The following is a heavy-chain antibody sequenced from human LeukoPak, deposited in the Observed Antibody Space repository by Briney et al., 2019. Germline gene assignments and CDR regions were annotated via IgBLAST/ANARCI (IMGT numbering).Heavy chain of an antibody. V-gene: IGHV3-9*01. J-gene: IGHJ4*02. CDR1: GFTFDDYA. CDR3: AKDRGYSGYDSFDY. Sequence: GGSLRLSCAASGFTFDDYAMHWVRQAPGKGLEWVSGISWNSGSIGYADSVKGRFTISRDNAKNSLHLQMNSLRAEDTALYYCAKDRGYSGYDSFDYWGQGTLVTVSS. CDR2: ISWNSGSI. D-gene: IGHD5-12*01.